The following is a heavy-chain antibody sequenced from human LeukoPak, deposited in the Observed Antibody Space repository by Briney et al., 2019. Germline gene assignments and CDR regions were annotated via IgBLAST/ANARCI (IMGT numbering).Heavy chain of an antibody. V-gene: IGHV1-2*06. CDR3: AREDNLGSGSSPIDY. CDR1: GYTFTGYY. Sequence: GASVKVSCKASGYTFTGYYMDWVRQAPGQGLEWMGRLNPNSGGTNYAQKFQGRVTMTRDTSISTAYMELSRLRSDDTAVYYCAREDNLGSGSSPIDYWGQGTLVTVSS. J-gene: IGHJ4*02. D-gene: IGHD6-19*01. CDR2: LNPNSGGT.